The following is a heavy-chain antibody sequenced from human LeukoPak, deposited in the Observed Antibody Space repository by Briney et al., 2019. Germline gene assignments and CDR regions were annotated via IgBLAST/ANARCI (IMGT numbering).Heavy chain of an antibody. CDR1: GFTFSSYA. V-gene: IGHV3-23*01. CDR2: ISGSGGST. Sequence: GGSLRLSCAASGFTFSSYAMSWVRQAPGKGLEWVSAISGSGGSTYYADSVKGRFTISRDNSKNTLYLQMNSLRAEDTAVYYCARPSSSGYYHNRGFDIWGQGTMVTVSS. J-gene: IGHJ3*02. CDR3: ARPSSSGYYHNRGFDI. D-gene: IGHD3-22*01.